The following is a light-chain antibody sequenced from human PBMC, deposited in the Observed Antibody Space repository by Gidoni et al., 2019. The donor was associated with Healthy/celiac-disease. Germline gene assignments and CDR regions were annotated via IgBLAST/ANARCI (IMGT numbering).Light chain of an antibody. Sequence: DIQMTQSPSTLSASVGDRVTITCRASQSISSWLAWYQQEPGKAPKLLIYDASSLESGVPSRFSGSGSGTEFTLTISSLQPDDFATYYCQQYNSYSTFGQGTKVEIK. J-gene: IGKJ1*01. CDR1: QSISSW. CDR2: DAS. V-gene: IGKV1-5*01. CDR3: QQYNSYST.